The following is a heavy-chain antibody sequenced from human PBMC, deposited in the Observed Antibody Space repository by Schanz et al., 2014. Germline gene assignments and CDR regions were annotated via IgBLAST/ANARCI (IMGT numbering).Heavy chain of an antibody. Sequence: VQLLESGGGLVQPGGSLKLSCSASGFTFSSFSMNWVRQAPGKGLVWVSRINTDGSGTDYAQSVKGRFTISRDNAKNTLYLQMNSLRDDDTAVYYCASPSVSWGQGTMVTVSS. D-gene: IGHD3-3*01. CDR3: ASPSVS. CDR2: INTDGSGT. CDR1: GFTFSSFS. V-gene: IGHV3-74*02. J-gene: IGHJ3*01.